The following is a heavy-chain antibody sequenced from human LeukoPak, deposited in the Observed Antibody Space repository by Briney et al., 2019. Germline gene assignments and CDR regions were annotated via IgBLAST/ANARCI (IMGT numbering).Heavy chain of an antibody. CDR3: ARVGLEILTPVGYFDY. J-gene: IGHJ4*02. CDR2: IYYSGST. D-gene: IGHD3-9*01. Sequence: PSETLSLTCTVSGGSISSGGYYWSWIRQHPGKGLEWIGYIYYSGSTYYNPSLKSRVTISVDTSKNQFSLKLSSVTAADTAVYYCARVGLEILTPVGYFDYWGQGTLVTVSS. V-gene: IGHV4-31*03. CDR1: GGSISSGGYY.